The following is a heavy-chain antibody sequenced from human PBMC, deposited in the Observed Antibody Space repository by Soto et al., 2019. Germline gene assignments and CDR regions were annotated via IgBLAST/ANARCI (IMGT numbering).Heavy chain of an antibody. Sequence: PSETLSLTCSVSGGVISNNYWSWIRQPAGKGLEWIGRIYASGSTNYNPSLKSRVTMTVDTSKNQFSLKMSSVTAADTAVYYCAEDVYGSGNYYIPYWGQGTLVTVSS. V-gene: IGHV4-4*07. CDR3: AEDVYGSGNYYIPY. D-gene: IGHD3-10*01. J-gene: IGHJ4*02. CDR1: GGVISNNY. CDR2: IYASGST.